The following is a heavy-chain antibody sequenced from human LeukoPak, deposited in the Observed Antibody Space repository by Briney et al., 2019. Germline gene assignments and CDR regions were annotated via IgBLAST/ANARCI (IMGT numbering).Heavy chain of an antibody. CDR3: ARAADSGYDWLEYYFDY. CDR1: GYTFTSYG. J-gene: IGHJ4*02. CDR2: ISAYNGNT. Sequence: ASVKVSCKASGYTFTSYGISWVRQAPGQGLEWMGWISAYNGNTNYAQKLQGRVTMTTDTSTSTAYMELGSLRSEDTAVYYCARAADSGYDWLEYYFDYWGQGTLVTVSS. V-gene: IGHV1-18*01. D-gene: IGHD5-12*01.